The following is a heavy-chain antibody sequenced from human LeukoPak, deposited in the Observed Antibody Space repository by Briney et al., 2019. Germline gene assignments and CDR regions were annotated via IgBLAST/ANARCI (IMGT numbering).Heavy chain of an antibody. CDR2: MNPNSGNT. V-gene: IGHV1-8*03. CDR3: AKDRETYDSSGAPFDY. D-gene: IGHD3-22*01. Sequence: ASVKVSCKASGYTFTSYDINWVRQATGQGLEWMGWMNPNSGNTGYAQKFQGRVTITRNTSISTAYMELSSLRSEDTAVYYCAKDRETYDSSGAPFDYWGQGTLVTVSS. CDR1: GYTFTSYD. J-gene: IGHJ4*02.